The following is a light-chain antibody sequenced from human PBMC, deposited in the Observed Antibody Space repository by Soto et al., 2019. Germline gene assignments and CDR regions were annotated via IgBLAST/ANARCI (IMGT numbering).Light chain of an antibody. J-gene: IGLJ3*02. Sequence: QLVLTQPPSASGSLGQSVTISCTGTNSDIDAYNYVFWYQQHPGKAPKLIISEVNKRPSGVPDRFSGSKSGNTASLTVSGLQAEDEADYYCSSYAGSNKLVFGGGTKLTVL. V-gene: IGLV2-8*01. CDR2: EVN. CDR1: NSDIDAYNY. CDR3: SSYAGSNKLV.